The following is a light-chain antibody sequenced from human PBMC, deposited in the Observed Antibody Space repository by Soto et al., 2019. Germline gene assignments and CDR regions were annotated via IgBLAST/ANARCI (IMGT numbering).Light chain of an antibody. CDR2: AAS. V-gene: IGKV1D-16*01. CDR1: QDINSY. CDR3: QQYNIYPLT. Sequence: DVQMTQSPSSLSASVGDRVTITCRASQDINSYLAWYQQKPGNAPKSLIYAASRLQTGVPSRFSGSESGTDFTLPISKLQTEDSATYYCQQYNIYPLTFGGGTKVEIK. J-gene: IGKJ4*01.